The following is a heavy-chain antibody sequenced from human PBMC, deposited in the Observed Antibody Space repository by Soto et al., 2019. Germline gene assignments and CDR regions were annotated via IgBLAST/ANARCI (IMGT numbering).Heavy chain of an antibody. CDR2: INAGNGNT. J-gene: IGHJ4*02. V-gene: IGHV1-3*01. CDR1: GYTFTSYA. Sequence: GASVKVSCKASGYTFTSYAMHWVRQAPGQRLEWMGWINAGNGNTKYSQKFQGRVTITRDTSASTAYMELSSLRSEDTAVYYCARIVSSWPNIDYWGQGTLVTVSS. CDR3: ARIVSSWPNIDY. D-gene: IGHD6-13*01.